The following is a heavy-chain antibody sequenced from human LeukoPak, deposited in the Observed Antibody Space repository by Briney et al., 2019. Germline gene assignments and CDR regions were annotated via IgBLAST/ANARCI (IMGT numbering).Heavy chain of an antibody. V-gene: IGHV3-48*01. D-gene: IGHD3-3*01. CDR2: ISSSSSTI. CDR3: ARDDFWSGYYTPDY. J-gene: IGHJ4*02. Sequence: GGSLRLSCAASGFTFSSYSMNWVRQAPGKGLEWVSYISSSSSTIYYADSVKGRFTISRDNAKNSLYLQMNSLRAEDTAVYYCARDDFWSGYYTPDYWGQGTLVTASS. CDR1: GFTFSSYS.